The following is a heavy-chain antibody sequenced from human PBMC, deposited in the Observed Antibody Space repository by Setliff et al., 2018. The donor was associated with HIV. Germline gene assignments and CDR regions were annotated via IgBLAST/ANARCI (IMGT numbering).Heavy chain of an antibody. CDR3: ARWSGRTGGV. CDR1: GFTFSTFA. CDR2: ILYDGSRT. V-gene: IGHV3-30*01. Sequence: AGGSLRLSCVASGFTFSTFAMHWVRQAPGKGLEWVSVILYDGSRTYYVDSVKGRFTISRDNSKNTLYLQLDSLRPEDTAVYYCARWSGRTGGVWGQGTLVTVSS. D-gene: IGHD3-10*01. J-gene: IGHJ4*02.